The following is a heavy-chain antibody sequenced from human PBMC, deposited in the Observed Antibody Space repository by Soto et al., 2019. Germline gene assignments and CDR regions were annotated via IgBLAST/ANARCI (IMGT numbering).Heavy chain of an antibody. J-gene: IGHJ6*02. CDR1: GFTFSSCG. CDR2: IWYDGSNK. CDR3: ARDTARAMVRIYYGMDV. D-gene: IGHD3-10*01. Sequence: QVQLVESGGGVVQPGRSLRLSCAASGFTFSSCGMHWVRQAPGKGLEWVAVIWYDGSNKYYADSVKGRFTISRDNSKNXXYLQMNSLRAEDTAVYYCARDTARAMVRIYYGMDVWGQGTTVTVSS. V-gene: IGHV3-33*01.